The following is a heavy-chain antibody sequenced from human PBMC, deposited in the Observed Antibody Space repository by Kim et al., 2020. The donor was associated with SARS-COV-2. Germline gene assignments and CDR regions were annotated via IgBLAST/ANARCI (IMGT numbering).Heavy chain of an antibody. J-gene: IGHJ4*02. CDR3: AKDTARFLRYFDWFH. V-gene: IGHV3-9*01. CDR2: ISWNSGSI. D-gene: IGHD3-9*01. Sequence: GGSLRLSCAASGFTFDDYAMHWVRQAPGKGLEWVSGISWNSGSIGYADSVKGRFTISRDNAKNSLYLQMNSLRAEDTALYYCAKDTARFLRYFDWFHWGQGTLVTVSS. CDR1: GFTFDDYA.